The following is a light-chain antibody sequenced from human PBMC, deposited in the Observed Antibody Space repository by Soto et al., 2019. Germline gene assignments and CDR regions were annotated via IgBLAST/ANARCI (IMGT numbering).Light chain of an antibody. CDR3: QQNYRTPQT. CDR2: AAS. Sequence: DIQMTQSPSSLSASVGDRVTITCRASQSISTYLNWYQQKPGKAPKLLIFAASSLQTGVPSRFSGSVSVTDFTLIISSLQPEDSATYYCQQNYRTPQTFGQGTKVEIK. V-gene: IGKV1-39*01. CDR1: QSISTY. J-gene: IGKJ1*01.